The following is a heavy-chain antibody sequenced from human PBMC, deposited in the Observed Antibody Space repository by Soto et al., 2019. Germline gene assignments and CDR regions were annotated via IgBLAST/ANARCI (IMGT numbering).Heavy chain of an antibody. Sequence: GGSLRLSCTASGFTFGDYAMSWFRQAPGKGLEWVGFIRSKAYGGTTEYAASVKGRFTISRDDSKSIAYLQMNSLKTEDTAVYYCTQILCDILTGPPDYYYGMDVWGQGTTVTVSS. D-gene: IGHD3-9*01. CDR2: IRSKAYGGTT. CDR3: TQILCDILTGPPDYYYGMDV. J-gene: IGHJ6*02. CDR1: GFTFGDYA. V-gene: IGHV3-49*03.